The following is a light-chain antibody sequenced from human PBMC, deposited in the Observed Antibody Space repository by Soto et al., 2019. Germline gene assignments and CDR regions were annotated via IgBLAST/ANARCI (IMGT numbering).Light chain of an antibody. CDR1: SSNIGSNT. J-gene: IGLJ3*02. CDR3: AAWDDSLNGRV. V-gene: IGLV1-44*01. Sequence: QSVLTQPRSASGTPGQRVTISCSGSSSNIGSNTVNWYQQLPGTAPKLLISNNNQRPSGVPDRFSGSKSGTSASLAISGLQSEDEATDYCAAWDDSLNGRVFGGGTQLTVL. CDR2: NNN.